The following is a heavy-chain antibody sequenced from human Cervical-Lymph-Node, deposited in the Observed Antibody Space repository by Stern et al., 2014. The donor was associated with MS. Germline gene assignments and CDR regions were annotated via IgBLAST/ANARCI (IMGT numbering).Heavy chain of an antibody. CDR3: ARDLRGSDH. D-gene: IGHD1-26*01. CDR2: ISLDGSYT. V-gene: IGHV3-74*03. CDR1: GFTLSSYW. Sequence: EMQLVESGGGLVQPGGSLRLSCAASGFTLSSYWMYWVRQAPGKGLVCVSRISLDGSYTTYADSVKGRFTVSRDNAKNTLYLQMNSLRVEDTAVYYCARDLRGSDHWGQGTLVTVSS. J-gene: IGHJ5*02.